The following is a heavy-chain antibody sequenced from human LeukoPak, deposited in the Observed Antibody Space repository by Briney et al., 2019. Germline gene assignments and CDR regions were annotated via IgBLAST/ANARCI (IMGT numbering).Heavy chain of an antibody. D-gene: IGHD3-10*01. CDR3: AGDWELRYSQGGLDN. CDR1: GYSLIVYY. CDR2: INPRTGDT. V-gene: IGHV1-2*02. Sequence: GASVKVSCKASGYSLIVYYIHWVRQAPGQGLEWMGWINPRTGDTNYAPQFQGRLTMARDTSTSTAFMELNRLTSDDTAVYFCAGDWELRYSQGGLDNWGQGTLVTVSS. J-gene: IGHJ4*02.